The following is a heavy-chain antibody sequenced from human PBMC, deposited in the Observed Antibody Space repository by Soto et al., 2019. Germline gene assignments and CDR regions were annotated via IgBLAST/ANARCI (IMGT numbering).Heavy chain of an antibody. CDR3: ASGDIVVVPAAIGSTDY. V-gene: IGHV3-48*02. Sequence: EVQLVESGGGLVQPGGSLRLSCAASGFTFSSYSMNWVRQAPGKGLEWVSYISSSSSTIYYADSVKGRFTISRDNAKNSLYRQMNSLRDEDTAVYYCASGDIVVVPAAIGSTDYWGQGTLVTVSS. CDR2: ISSSSSTI. D-gene: IGHD2-2*02. J-gene: IGHJ4*02. CDR1: GFTFSSYS.